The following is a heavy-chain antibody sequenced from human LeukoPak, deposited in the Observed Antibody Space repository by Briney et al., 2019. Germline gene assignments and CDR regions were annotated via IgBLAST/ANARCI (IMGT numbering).Heavy chain of an antibody. CDR1: GYTFTSYG. CDR3: ARVYSGSYYGGAFDI. D-gene: IGHD1-26*01. J-gene: IGHJ3*02. CDR2: SSAYNGNT. Sequence: GASVKVSCKASGYTFTSYGISWVRQAPGQGLEWMGWSSAYNGNTNYAQKLQGRVTMTTDTSTSTAYMELRSLRSDDTAVYYCARVYSGSYYGGAFDIWGQGTMVTVSS. V-gene: IGHV1-18*01.